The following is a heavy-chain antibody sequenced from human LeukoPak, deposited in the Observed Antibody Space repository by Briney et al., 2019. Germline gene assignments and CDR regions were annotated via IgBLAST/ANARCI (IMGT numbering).Heavy chain of an antibody. CDR3: ARYYMNYCFVF. J-gene: IGHJ4*02. Sequence: ASVKVSCKSSGNTFTNYFIHWVRQAPGQGLEWMGLTNPSGSTSYAQKFQGRVTMTRDTSTSTVYMELSSLRSEDTAVYYCARYYMNYCFVFWGQGTLVTVSS. CDR1: GNTFTNYF. D-gene: IGHD1-26*01. V-gene: IGHV1-46*01. CDR2: TNPSGST.